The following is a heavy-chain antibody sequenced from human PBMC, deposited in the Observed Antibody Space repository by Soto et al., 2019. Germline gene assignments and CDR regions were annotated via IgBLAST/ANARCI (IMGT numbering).Heavy chain of an antibody. Sequence: SETLSLTCTVSGGSISSSSYYWGWIRQPPGKGPEWIGSIYYSGSTYYNPSLKSRVTISVDTSKNQFSLKLSSVTAADTAVYYCARHDRDITMVRGVGYYYYYMDVWGKGTTVTVSS. CDR3: ARHDRDITMVRGVGYYYYYMDV. J-gene: IGHJ6*03. V-gene: IGHV4-39*01. CDR1: GGSISSSSYY. D-gene: IGHD3-10*01. CDR2: IYYSGST.